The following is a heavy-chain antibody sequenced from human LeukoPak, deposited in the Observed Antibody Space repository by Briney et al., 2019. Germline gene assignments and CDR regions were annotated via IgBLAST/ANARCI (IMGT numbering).Heavy chain of an antibody. J-gene: IGHJ4*02. D-gene: IGHD4-17*01. CDR2: INHSGST. CDR1: GGSFSGYY. Sequence: SETLPLTCAVYGGSFSGYYWSWIRQPPGKGLEWIGEINHSGSTNYNPSLKSRVTISVDTSKNQFSLKLSSVTAADTAVYYCARGYGDYGLKNWGQGTLVTVSS. CDR3: ARGYGDYGLKN. V-gene: IGHV4-34*01.